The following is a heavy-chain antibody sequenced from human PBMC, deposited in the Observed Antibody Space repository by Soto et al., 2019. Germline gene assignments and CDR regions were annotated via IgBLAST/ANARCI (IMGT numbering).Heavy chain of an antibody. CDR2: ISPYSDDT. J-gene: IGHJ6*02. D-gene: IGHD3-22*01. CDR1: GYDLNSYG. CDR3: ARGGYYDSSGSRNYHYYGMNV. V-gene: IGHV1-18*01. Sequence: ASVKVSCKASGYDLNSYGITWVRQAHGQGLEWLGWISPYSDDTKYAQKLQGRVTVTMDRSSRTVYMDLRSLRSNDTAIYYCARGGYYDSSGSRNYHYYGMNVWGQGTKVTVSS.